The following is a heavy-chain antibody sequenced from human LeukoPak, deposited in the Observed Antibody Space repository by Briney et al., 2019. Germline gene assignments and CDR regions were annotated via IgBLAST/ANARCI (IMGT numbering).Heavy chain of an antibody. CDR2: INPNSDYT. Sequence: EASVRVSCKASGYTFTDYYIHWVRQAPGQGLEWMGRINPNSDYTFYAQKFQGRVTLTRDTSISTVYMELTTLTSDDTALYYCAVAPGDYWGQGTLVSVSA. CDR3: AVAPGDY. D-gene: IGHD2-21*01. CDR1: GYTFTDYY. J-gene: IGHJ4*02. V-gene: IGHV1-2*06.